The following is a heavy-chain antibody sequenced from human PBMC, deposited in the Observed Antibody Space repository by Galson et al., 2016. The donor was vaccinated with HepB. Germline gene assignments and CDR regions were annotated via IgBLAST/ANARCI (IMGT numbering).Heavy chain of an antibody. CDR3: ARDLPDDSVEYFDVFDL. CDR1: GFTFSDYH. CDR2: ISRSGDSM. V-gene: IGHV3-11*01. D-gene: IGHD4-17*01. Sequence: SLRLSCAASGFTFSDYHMNWIRQGPGKGLEWISYISRSGDSMLYADSVRGRFSISRDNAKKSLYLQMTNLRAEDTALYYCARDLPDDSVEYFDVFDLWGQGTMVTVSS. J-gene: IGHJ3*01.